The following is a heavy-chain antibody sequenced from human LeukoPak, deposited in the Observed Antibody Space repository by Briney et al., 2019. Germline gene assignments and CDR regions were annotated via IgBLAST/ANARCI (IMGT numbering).Heavy chain of an antibody. CDR1: GYTFTGYY. D-gene: IGHD1-26*01. V-gene: IGHV1-2*06. Sequence: ASVKVSCKASGYTFTGYYMHWVRQAPGQGLEWMGRINTNSGSTNYAQKFQGRVTMTRDTSISTAYMELSRLRSDDTAVYYCARESIDSGSYYSQDYWGQGTLVTVSS. CDR3: ARESIDSGSYYSQDY. CDR2: INTNSGST. J-gene: IGHJ4*02.